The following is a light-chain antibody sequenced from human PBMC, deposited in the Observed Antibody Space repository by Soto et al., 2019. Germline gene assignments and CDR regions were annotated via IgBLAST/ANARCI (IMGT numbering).Light chain of an antibody. CDR1: SSDIGSYNF. J-gene: IGLJ2*01. V-gene: IGLV2-23*01. Sequence: QSALTQPASVSGSPGQSITISCTGTSSDIGSYNFVSWYQQYAGTAPRLVIYDGNKRPSGVSNRFSGSKSGNTASLTISGLQAEDEADYYCSSYAGSSTVIFGRGTKLTVL. CDR3: SSYAGSSTVI. CDR2: DGN.